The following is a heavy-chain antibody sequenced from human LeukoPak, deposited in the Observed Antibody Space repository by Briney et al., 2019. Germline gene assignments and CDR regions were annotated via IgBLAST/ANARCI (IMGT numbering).Heavy chain of an antibody. Sequence: GASVKVSCKASGYTFTGYYMHWVRQAPGQGLEWMGWINPNSGGTNYAQKFQGRVTMTRDTSISTAYMELSSLRSEDTAVYYCARCQYAGFLEWLSEYYFDYWGQGTLVTVSS. CDR2: INPNSGGT. CDR3: ARCQYAGFLEWLSEYYFDY. V-gene: IGHV1-2*02. CDR1: GYTFTGYY. D-gene: IGHD3-3*01. J-gene: IGHJ4*02.